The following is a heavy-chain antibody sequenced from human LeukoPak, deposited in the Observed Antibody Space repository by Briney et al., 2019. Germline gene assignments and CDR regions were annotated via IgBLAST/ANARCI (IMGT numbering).Heavy chain of an antibody. D-gene: IGHD6-19*01. Sequence: GESLKISCKGSGYSFTSYWIGWVRQMPGKGLEWMGIIYPGDSGTRYSPSFQGQVTISADKSISTAYLQWSSLKASDTAMYYCARPLYSSGWDFDYWGQGTLVTVSS. V-gene: IGHV5-51*01. J-gene: IGHJ4*02. CDR2: IYPGDSGT. CDR1: GYSFTSYW. CDR3: ARPLYSSGWDFDY.